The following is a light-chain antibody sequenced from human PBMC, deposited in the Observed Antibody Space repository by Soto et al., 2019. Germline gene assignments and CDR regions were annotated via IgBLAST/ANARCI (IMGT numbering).Light chain of an antibody. V-gene: IGLV2-14*01. Sequence: QSALTQPASVSGSPGQSITISCTGTISDFVVYNYVSWYQQLPGKAPKLMIYGVSNRPSGVSNRFSGSKSDNTASLTISGLQADDEADYYCSTHTTSGALQVFGTGTKLTVL. CDR1: ISDFVVYNY. CDR3: STHTTSGALQV. J-gene: IGLJ1*01. CDR2: GVS.